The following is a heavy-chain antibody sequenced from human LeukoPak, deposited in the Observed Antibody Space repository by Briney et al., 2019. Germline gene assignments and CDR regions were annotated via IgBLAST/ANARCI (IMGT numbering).Heavy chain of an antibody. V-gene: IGHV4-39*01. CDR1: GDSVSSTNYY. CDR2: IRYSESA. Sequence: PSETLSLTCTVSGDSVSSTNYYWGWIRQPPGRGLEWIASIRYSESAYYSPSLKSRATISVDTSKNQFSLRLRSLTATDTAVYYCATQNSSHYWGQGTLVTVSS. CDR3: ATQNSSHY. D-gene: IGHD3-22*01. J-gene: IGHJ4*02.